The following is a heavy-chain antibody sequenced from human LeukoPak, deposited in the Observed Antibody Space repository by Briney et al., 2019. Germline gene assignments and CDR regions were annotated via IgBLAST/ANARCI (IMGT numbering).Heavy chain of an antibody. J-gene: IGHJ6*02. CDR1: GGSFSGYY. CDR2: INHSGST. CDR3: ARGGAEYQLLYSYYYGMDV. Sequence: SETLSLTCAVYGGSFSGYYWSWIRQPPGKGLEWIGEINHSGSTYYNPSLKSRVTISVDTSKNQFSLKLSSVTAADTAVYYCARGGAEYQLLYSYYYGMDVWGQGTTVTVSS. D-gene: IGHD2-2*02. V-gene: IGHV4-34*01.